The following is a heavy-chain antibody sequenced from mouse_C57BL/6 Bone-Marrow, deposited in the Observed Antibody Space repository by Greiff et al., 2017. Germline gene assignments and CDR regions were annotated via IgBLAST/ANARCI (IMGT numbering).Heavy chain of an antibody. CDR3: ARNTSGGSSYFFDY. D-gene: IGHD1-1*01. J-gene: IGHJ2*01. V-gene: IGHV1-81*01. CDR1: GYTFTSYG. Sequence: VQLQQSGAELARPGASVKLSCKASGYTFTSYGISWVKQRTGQGLEWIGEIYPRSGNTYYNEKFKGKATLTADKSSSTAYMELRSLTSEDSAVYFCARNTSGGSSYFFDYWGQGTTLTVSS. CDR2: IYPRSGNT.